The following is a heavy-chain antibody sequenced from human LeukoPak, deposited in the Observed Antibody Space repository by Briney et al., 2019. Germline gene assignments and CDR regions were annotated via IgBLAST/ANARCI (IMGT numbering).Heavy chain of an antibody. CDR2: INHSGST. Sequence: SETLSLTCAVNGGSFTGYYGSWIRQFPGKGLEWIGEINHSGSTNYNSSLKSRLTISVDTSKNQLSLKLSSVTAADTAIYYCARGGYGPGSHYKYWGQGTLVTVSS. V-gene: IGHV4-34*01. CDR1: GGSFTGYY. J-gene: IGHJ4*02. CDR3: ARGGYGPGSHYKY. D-gene: IGHD3-10*01.